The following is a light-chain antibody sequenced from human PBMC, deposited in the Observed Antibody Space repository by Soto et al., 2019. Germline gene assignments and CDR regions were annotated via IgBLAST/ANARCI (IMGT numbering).Light chain of an antibody. CDR1: QTISSY. CDR2: AAS. CDR3: QQYYSYPRGT. J-gene: IGKJ1*01. Sequence: IQMTQSPSTLSGSVGDRVTITCRASQTISSYLAWYQQKPGKAPKLLIYAASTLQSGVPSRFSGSGSGTDFTLTISCLQSEDFATYYCQQYYSYPRGTFGQGTKVDIK. V-gene: IGKV1-8*01.